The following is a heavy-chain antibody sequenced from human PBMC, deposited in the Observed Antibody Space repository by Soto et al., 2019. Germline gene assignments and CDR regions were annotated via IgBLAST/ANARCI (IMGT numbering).Heavy chain of an antibody. CDR3: AREPRLLQPP. J-gene: IGHJ5*02. CDR2: ISPTGNYI. V-gene: IGHV3-11*01. D-gene: IGHD3-10*01. CDR1: GFTFSDFY. Sequence: QVQLVESGGSLVKPGGSLRLSCAASGFTFSDFYMTWIRQAPGKGLECLSYISPTGNYINYADSVKGRFTIFRDNAKNSVYLQMNSLRVEDTAVYYCAREPRLLQPPWGQGTLVTVSS.